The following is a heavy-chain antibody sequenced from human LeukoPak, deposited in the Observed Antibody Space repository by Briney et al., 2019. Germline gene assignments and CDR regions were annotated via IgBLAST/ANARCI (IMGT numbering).Heavy chain of an antibody. D-gene: IGHD3-9*01. CDR1: GYAFTSYD. V-gene: IGHV1-8*01. CDR2: MNPNSGNT. Sequence: ASVTVSFKASGYAFTSYDINWVRQATGQGLEWMGWMNPNSGNTGYAQKFQGRVTMTRNTSISTAYMELSSLRSEDTAVYYCARGGGMYYDILTGYYNSGFSMDVWGQGTTVTVSS. J-gene: IGHJ6*02. CDR3: ARGGGMYYDILTGYYNSGFSMDV.